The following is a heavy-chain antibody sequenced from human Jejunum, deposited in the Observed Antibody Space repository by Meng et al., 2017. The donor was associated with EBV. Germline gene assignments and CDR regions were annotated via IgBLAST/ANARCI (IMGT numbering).Heavy chain of an antibody. D-gene: IGHD1-14*01. J-gene: IGHJ4*02. CDR3: SRDLAGSDDY. CDR2: TNEYGTTT. V-gene: IGHV3-74*01. CDR1: GFDFSSYW. Sequence: VWVVESWGALVQPGGSLRLSCETSGFDFSSYWMHWGSQTPGKGLVWVLSTNEYGTTTTYADSVKGRFTISRENAKNTLYLQMNSLRAEDTAVYYCSRDLAGSDDYWGQGTLVTVSS.